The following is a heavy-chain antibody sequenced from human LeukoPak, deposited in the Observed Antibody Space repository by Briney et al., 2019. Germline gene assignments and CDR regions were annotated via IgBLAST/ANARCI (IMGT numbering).Heavy chain of an antibody. CDR2: ISSSSSTI. V-gene: IGHV3-48*01. CDR3: ARGLGYCSGGSCSDY. D-gene: IGHD2-15*01. Sequence: PGGSLRLSCAASGFTFSSYSMNWVRQAPGKGLEWVSYISSSSSTIYYADSVKGRFTISRDNAKNTLYLQMNSLRAEDTAVYYCARGLGYCSGGSCSDYWGQGTLVTVSS. CDR1: GFTFSSYS. J-gene: IGHJ4*02.